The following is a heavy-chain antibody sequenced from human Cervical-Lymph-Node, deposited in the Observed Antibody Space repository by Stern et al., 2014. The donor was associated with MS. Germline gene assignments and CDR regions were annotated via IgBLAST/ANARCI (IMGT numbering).Heavy chain of an antibody. Sequence: VQLVESGAEVKKPGASVKVSCKASGYTFTNYNIDWVRQATGQGLEWMGWMNPNSGNKGYAQRFQGRVTMTRDTSTSTAYMKLSSLKAEDTAVYYCARVRFYGSGIYYALGDGMDVWGQGTTVTVSS. CDR1: GYTFTNYN. D-gene: IGHD3-10*01. CDR3: ARVRFYGSGIYYALGDGMDV. V-gene: IGHV1-8*01. J-gene: IGHJ6*02. CDR2: MNPNSGNK.